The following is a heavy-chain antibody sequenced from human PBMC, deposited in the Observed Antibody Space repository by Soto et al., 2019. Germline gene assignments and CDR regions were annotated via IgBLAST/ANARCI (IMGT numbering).Heavy chain of an antibody. CDR2: IVGSDAKT. J-gene: IGHJ4*02. CDR1: GFTVSRNY. V-gene: IGHV3-23*01. CDR3: AKWTYLDF. D-gene: IGHD5-12*01. Sequence: GGSLRLSCAASGFTVSRNYMSWVRQAPGKGLEWVATIVGSDAKTHYADSVKGRFSISRDTSRNTVYLQVNNLRADDTAIYYCAKWTYLDFWGQGTRVTVSS.